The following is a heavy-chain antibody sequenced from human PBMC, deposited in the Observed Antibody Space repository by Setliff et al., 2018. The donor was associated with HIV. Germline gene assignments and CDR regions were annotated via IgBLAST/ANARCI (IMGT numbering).Heavy chain of an antibody. J-gene: IGHJ5*02. Sequence: ASVKVSCKASGYTFIDYNIHWVQQAPGKGLEWMGRVDPEDGETIYAEKFRGRVTITADTSTDTAYLKLSSLRSEDTAVYYCATDACTIDACYSSGGPWGQGILVTV. V-gene: IGHV1-69-2*01. CDR2: VDPEDGET. D-gene: IGHD2-15*01. CDR3: ATDACTIDACYSSGGP. CDR1: GYTFIDYN.